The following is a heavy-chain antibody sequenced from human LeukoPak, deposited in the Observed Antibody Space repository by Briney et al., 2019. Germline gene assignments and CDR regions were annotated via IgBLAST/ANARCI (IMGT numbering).Heavy chain of an antibody. CDR3: ARGPSLRFCSGGSCYSRYYYYYMDV. J-gene: IGHJ6*03. Sequence: GASVKVSCKASGGTFSSYAISWVRQAPGQGLQWMGGIIPIFGTANYAQKFQGRVTITADKSTSTAYMELSSLRSEDTAVYYCARGPSLRFCSGGSCYSRYYYYYMDVWGKGTTVTVSS. D-gene: IGHD2-15*01. CDR1: GGTFSSYA. V-gene: IGHV1-69*06. CDR2: IIPIFGTA.